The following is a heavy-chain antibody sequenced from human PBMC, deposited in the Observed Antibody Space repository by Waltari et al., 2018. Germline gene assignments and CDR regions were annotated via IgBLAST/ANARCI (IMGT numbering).Heavy chain of an antibody. D-gene: IGHD5-12*01. CDR3: ATYIGASVGTAAFDV. J-gene: IGHJ3*01. Sequence: QLQLQESGPRLVRPSATLSLICRLSCFSITSNKHYWAWIRQSPGRGLGWIGTVSYSGTTDISPSLKSRVSVSRDPSKNQVSLILGSVTAADMAVYYCATYIGASVGTAAFDVWGQGTMVTVSS. CDR2: VSYSGTT. V-gene: IGHV4-39*01. CDR1: CFSITSNKHY.